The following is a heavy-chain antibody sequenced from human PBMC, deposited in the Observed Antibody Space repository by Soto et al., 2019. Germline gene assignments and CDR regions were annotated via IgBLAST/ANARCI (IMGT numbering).Heavy chain of an antibody. Sequence: TGRFLRVSCAASGFTFSAYDMHWVRQAPGKGLEWVAMISHDGRNEFYADSVKGRFTLSRDHYMFFLDMSSLRSEDTAVYFCAKGGSSSYHGPGTYYSDYWGQGTLVTVSS. CDR3: AKGGSSSYHGPGTYYSDY. V-gene: IGHV3-30*18. D-gene: IGHD3-10*01. CDR2: ISHDGRNE. J-gene: IGHJ4*02. CDR1: GFTFSAYD.